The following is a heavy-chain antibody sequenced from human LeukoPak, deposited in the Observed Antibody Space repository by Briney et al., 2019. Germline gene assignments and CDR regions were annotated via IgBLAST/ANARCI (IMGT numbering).Heavy chain of an antibody. Sequence: VKVSCKASGGTFSSYAISWVRQAPGQGLEWMGRIIPIFGTANYAQKFQGRVTITADKSTSTAYMELSSLRSEDTAVYYCARESIAAAGLWYFDYWGQGTLVTVSS. CDR1: GGTFSSYA. CDR3: ARESIAAAGLWYFDY. CDR2: IIPIFGTA. V-gene: IGHV1-69*06. D-gene: IGHD6-13*01. J-gene: IGHJ4*02.